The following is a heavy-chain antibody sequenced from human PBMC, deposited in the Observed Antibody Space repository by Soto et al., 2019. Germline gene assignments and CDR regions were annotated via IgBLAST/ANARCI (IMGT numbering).Heavy chain of an antibody. Sequence: PSETLSLTCTVSGGSISSYYWSWIRQPAGKGLEWIGRIYTSGSTNYNPSPKSRVTMSVDTSKNQFSLKLSSVTAADTAVYYCARERFLEWSHYYFDYWGQGTLVTVSS. CDR3: ARERFLEWSHYYFDY. J-gene: IGHJ4*02. V-gene: IGHV4-4*07. D-gene: IGHD3-3*01. CDR2: IYTSGST. CDR1: GGSISSYY.